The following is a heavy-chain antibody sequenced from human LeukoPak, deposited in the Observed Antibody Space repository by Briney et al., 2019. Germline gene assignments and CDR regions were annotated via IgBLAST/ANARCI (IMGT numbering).Heavy chain of an antibody. V-gene: IGHV1-2*02. CDR2: INPNSGGA. CDR1: GYTFTGYY. D-gene: IGHD6-13*01. CDR3: ARDLRIAAADPWGY. Sequence: ASVKVSCKASGYTFTGYYMHWVRQAPGQGLEWMGWINPNSGGANYAQKFQGRVTMTRDTSISTAYMELSRLRSDDTAVYYCARDLRIAAADPWGYWGQGTLVTVSS. J-gene: IGHJ4*02.